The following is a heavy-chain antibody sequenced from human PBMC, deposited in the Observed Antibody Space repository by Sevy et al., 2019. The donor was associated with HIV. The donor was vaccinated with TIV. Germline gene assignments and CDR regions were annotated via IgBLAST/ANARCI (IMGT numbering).Heavy chain of an antibody. CDR1: NDSVSSSTFH. D-gene: IGHD2-15*01. V-gene: IGHV4-61*01. J-gene: IGHJ4*02. CDR3: ARLRWPEAHFDY. CDR2: IYSSGNT. Sequence: SESLSLTCTVSNDSVSSSTFHWSWIRQPPQKGLEWIGYIYSSGNTNYNPSLKSRVTISVDTSKKQFSLRLNSVTAADTAVYYCARLRWPEAHFDYWGQGTLVTVSS.